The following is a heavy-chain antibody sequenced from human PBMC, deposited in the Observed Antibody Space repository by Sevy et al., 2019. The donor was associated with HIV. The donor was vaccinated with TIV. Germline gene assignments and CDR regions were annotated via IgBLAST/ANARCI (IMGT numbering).Heavy chain of an antibody. V-gene: IGHV1-8*01. CDR2: MNPNSGNT. J-gene: IGHJ6*02. D-gene: IGHD2-15*01. Sequence: ASVKVSCKASGYTFTSYDINWVRQATGQGLEWMGWMNPNSGNTGYAQKFQGRVTMTRNTSISTAYMELSSLRSEDTAVYYCARNSDKICSGGSCYSDYYYGMDVWGQGTTVTVSS. CDR1: GYTFTSYD. CDR3: ARNSDKICSGGSCYSDYYYGMDV.